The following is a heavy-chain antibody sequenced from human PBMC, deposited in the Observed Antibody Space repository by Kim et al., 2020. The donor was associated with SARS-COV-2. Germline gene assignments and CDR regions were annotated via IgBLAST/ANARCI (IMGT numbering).Heavy chain of an antibody. V-gene: IGHV4-34*01. J-gene: IGHJ4*02. CDR2: INHSGGT. D-gene: IGHD1-26*01. Sequence: SETLSLTYDVYGGSFSGYYWSWIRQPPGKGLEWIGEINHSGGTNYNPSLKSRVTVSVDTSKNQFSLKVSSVTAADTAVYYCARGAWGALDYWGQGKLVTVSS. CDR1: GGSFSGYY. CDR3: ARGAWGALDY.